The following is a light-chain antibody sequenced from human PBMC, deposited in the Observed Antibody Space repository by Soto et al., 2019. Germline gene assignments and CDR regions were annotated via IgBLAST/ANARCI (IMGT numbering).Light chain of an antibody. CDR3: QQYYSIPPT. Sequence: DIVMTQSPDSLAVSLGERATINCKSSQSVLYSSNNRNYLAWYQQKPGQPPKLLISWASTREFGVPDRFSGSGCGTDFILTISSLQAEDVAVYYCQQYYSIPPTFGQGTKVEIK. CDR1: QSVLYSSNNRNY. J-gene: IGKJ1*01. CDR2: WAS. V-gene: IGKV4-1*01.